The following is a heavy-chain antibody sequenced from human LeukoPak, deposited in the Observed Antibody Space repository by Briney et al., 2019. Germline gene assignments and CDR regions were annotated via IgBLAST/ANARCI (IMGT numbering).Heavy chain of an antibody. J-gene: IGHJ5*02. V-gene: IGHV3-53*01. CDR2: IFSSNNT. Sequence: GGSLRLSCAASGFTVSSNYMSWVRQAPGKGLEWVSIIFSSNNTYYADSVKGRFTISRDNSMSTVSLQMNNLRAEDTALYYCAKDRDWGAFDAWGQGTLVTVSP. CDR3: AKDRDWGAFDA. CDR1: GFTVSSNY. D-gene: IGHD3/OR15-3a*01.